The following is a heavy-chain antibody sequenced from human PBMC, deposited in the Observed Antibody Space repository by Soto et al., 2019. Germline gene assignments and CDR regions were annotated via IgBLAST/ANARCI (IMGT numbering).Heavy chain of an antibody. Sequence: EVQLVESGGGLVHPGGSLRLSCAASGFTFSDYSMNWVRQAPGKGLEWVSYITSDGGVTYYADSVKGRFSVSRDNDKKSLFLQMYSLRDEDTAVYYCARLPKGSTVTSWGQGTLVTVSS. CDR3: ARLPKGSTVTS. CDR1: GFTFSDYS. D-gene: IGHD4-17*01. J-gene: IGHJ4*02. V-gene: IGHV3-48*02. CDR2: ITSDGGVT.